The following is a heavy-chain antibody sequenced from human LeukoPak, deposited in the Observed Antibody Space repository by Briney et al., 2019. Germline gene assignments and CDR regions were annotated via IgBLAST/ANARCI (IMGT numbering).Heavy chain of an antibody. CDR3: GRLGSGTLEFDS. D-gene: IGHD1-7*01. V-gene: IGHV4-61*02. Sequence: PSQTLSLTCTVSGASISSGEYDWSCIRQPAGWRLEWVGRIFTTGTTDYNASLESRVTISVDTSKNRFSLNLTSVTAADTAVYYCGRLGSGTLEFDSWGQGTLVTVSS. CDR1: GASISSGEYD. J-gene: IGHJ4*02. CDR2: IFTTGTT.